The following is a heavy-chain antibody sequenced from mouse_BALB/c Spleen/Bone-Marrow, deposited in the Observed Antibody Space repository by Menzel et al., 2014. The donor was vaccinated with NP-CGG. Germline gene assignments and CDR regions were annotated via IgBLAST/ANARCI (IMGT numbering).Heavy chain of an antibody. J-gene: IGHJ3*01. V-gene: IGHV2-9*02. CDR2: IWAGGST. CDR1: GFSLTSYG. CDR3: ARVFTTATWGFAY. Sequence: VHLVESGPGLVAPSQSLSITCTVSGFSLTSYGVRWVRQSPGKGLEWLGAIWAGGSTNYNSALMSRLSITKDNSKNQVFLEMDSLQTDDTAMYYCARVFTTATWGFAYWGQGTLVTVSA. D-gene: IGHD1-2*01.